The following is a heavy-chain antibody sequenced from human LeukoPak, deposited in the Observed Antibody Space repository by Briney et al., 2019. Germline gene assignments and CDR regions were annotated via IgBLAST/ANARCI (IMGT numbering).Heavy chain of an antibody. CDR3: ARHLRINILSGYYKS. V-gene: IGHV4-4*07. CDR2: IYTSGST. J-gene: IGHJ5*02. CDR1: GGSISSYY. Sequence: SETLSLTCTVSGGSISSYYWSWIRQPAGKGLEWIGRIYTSGSTNYNPSLKSRVTMSVDTSKNQFSLKLSSVTAADTAVYYCARHLRINILSGYYKSWGQGTLVTVSS. D-gene: IGHD3-9*01.